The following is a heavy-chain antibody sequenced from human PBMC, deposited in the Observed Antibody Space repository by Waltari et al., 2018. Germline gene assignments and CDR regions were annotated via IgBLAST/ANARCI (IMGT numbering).Heavy chain of an antibody. D-gene: IGHD6-19*01. V-gene: IGHV3-23*01. CDR1: EFTFSDYA. J-gene: IGHJ4*02. Sequence: EVQLLESGGGLVQPGGSLRLSCVASEFTFSDYAMSLVRPAPGEGLGGVSASVVSATGTDYADGVKGRCTISRDNSKNTLYLQRNSLRAEDTAVYYCAKTGGSGWFLDYWGQGALVTVSS. CDR2: SVVSATGT. CDR3: AKTGGSGWFLDY.